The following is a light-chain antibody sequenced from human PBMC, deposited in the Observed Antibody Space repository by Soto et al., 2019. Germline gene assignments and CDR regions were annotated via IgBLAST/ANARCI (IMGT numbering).Light chain of an antibody. V-gene: IGKV3-11*01. CDR3: LQRSNRLWT. CDR2: DAS. CDR1: QSVSSY. J-gene: IGKJ1*01. Sequence: EIVLTQSPATLSLSPGERATLSCRASQSVSSYLAWYQQKPGQAPRLLIYDASSRATGIPARFRGGGSGTAFTLTISSLEPEDFAAYYCLQRSNRLWTLGQGTKVEI.